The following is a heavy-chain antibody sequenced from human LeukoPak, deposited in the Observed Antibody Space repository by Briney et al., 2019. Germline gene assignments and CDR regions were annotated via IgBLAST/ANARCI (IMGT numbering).Heavy chain of an antibody. D-gene: IGHD1-7*01. Sequence: SETLSLTCAVYGGSFSGYYWSWIRQPPGKGLEWIGEINHSGSTTYNPSLKSRVTMSVDTSKNQFSLRLSSVTAADTAVYYCARVGRVYKWNYEVWGQGSQGTVSS. CDR2: INHSGST. V-gene: IGHV4-34*01. CDR3: ARVGRVYKWNYEV. J-gene: IGHJ4*02. CDR1: GGSFSGYY.